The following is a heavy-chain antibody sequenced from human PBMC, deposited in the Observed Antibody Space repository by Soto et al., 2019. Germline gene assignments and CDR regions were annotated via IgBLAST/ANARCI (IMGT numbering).Heavy chain of an antibody. V-gene: IGHV1-69*02. CDR3: ARRPRGDYHYGTDV. CDR2: IIPILGIA. CDR1: GGTFSSYT. J-gene: IGHJ6*02. Sequence: SVKVSCKASGGTFSSYTISWVRQAPGQGLEWMGRIIPILGIANYAQKFQGRVTITADKSTSTAYMELSSLRSEDTAVHYCARRPRGDYHYGTDVWGQGTTVTVSS.